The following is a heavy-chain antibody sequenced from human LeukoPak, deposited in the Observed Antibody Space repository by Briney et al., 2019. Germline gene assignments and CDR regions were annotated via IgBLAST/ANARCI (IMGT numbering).Heavy chain of an antibody. D-gene: IGHD6-13*01. Sequence: PSETLSLTCAVYGGSFSGYYWSWIRQPPGKGLEWIGETNHSGSTNYNPSLKSRVTISVDTSKNQFSLKLSSVTAADTAVYYCARLIAAAPRRFDYWGQGTLVTVSS. CDR3: ARLIAAAPRRFDY. V-gene: IGHV4-34*01. J-gene: IGHJ4*02. CDR1: GGSFSGYY. CDR2: TNHSGST.